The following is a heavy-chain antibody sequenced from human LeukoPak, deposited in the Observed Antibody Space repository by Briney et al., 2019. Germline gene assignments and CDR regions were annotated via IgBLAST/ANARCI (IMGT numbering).Heavy chain of an antibody. J-gene: IGHJ4*02. CDR3: ARPEEPYYYDSSGYLY. Sequence: GASVRVSCKASGYTFTGYYIHWVRQAPGQGLEWMGWINPNINGTNYAQKFQGRVTMTGDRSISTAYMELSRLRSDDTAVYYCARPEEPYYYDSSGYLYWGQGTLVTVSS. CDR1: GYTFTGYY. D-gene: IGHD3-22*01. V-gene: IGHV1-2*02. CDR2: INPNINGT.